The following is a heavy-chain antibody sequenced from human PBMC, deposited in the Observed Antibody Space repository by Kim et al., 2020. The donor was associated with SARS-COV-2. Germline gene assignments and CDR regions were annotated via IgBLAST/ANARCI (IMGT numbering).Heavy chain of an antibody. CDR1: GGSFSGYY. V-gene: IGHV4-34*01. CDR2: INHSGST. D-gene: IGHD3-10*01. J-gene: IGHJ5*02. CDR3: ARKGSYYGSGRNRFDP. Sequence: SETLSLTCAVYGGSFSGYYWSWIRQPPGKGLEWIGEINHSGSTNYNPSLKSRVTISVDTSKNQFSLKLSSVTAADTAVYYCARKGSYYGSGRNRFDPWGQGTLVTVSS.